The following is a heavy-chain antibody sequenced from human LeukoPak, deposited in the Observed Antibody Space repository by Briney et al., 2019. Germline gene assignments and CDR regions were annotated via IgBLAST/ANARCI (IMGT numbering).Heavy chain of an antibody. CDR1: GFTFSSYG. CDR3: AKSYGSGSYANFYFDY. D-gene: IGHD3-10*01. Sequence: GGSLRLSCAASGFTFSSYGMHWVRQAPGKGLEWVAFIRYDGSNKYYADSVKGRFTISRDNSKNTLYLQMNSLRAEDTAVYYCAKSYGSGSYANFYFDYWGQGTLVTVSS. V-gene: IGHV3-30*02. CDR2: IRYDGSNK. J-gene: IGHJ4*02.